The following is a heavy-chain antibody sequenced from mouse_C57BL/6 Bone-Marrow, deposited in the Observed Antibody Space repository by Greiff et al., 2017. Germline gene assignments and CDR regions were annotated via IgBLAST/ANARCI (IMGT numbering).Heavy chain of an antibody. J-gene: IGHJ4*01. V-gene: IGHV5-9-1*02. CDR1: GFTFSSYA. CDR2: ISSGGDNS. D-gene: IGHD1-1*01. Sequence: EVMLVESGAGLVKPGGSLKLSCAASGFTFSSYAMSWVRQTPEKRLECVAYISSGGDNSYYADTVKVRFTISRDNARTTLYLQMSSLKSEDTAMYYSVTTVVDYAMDYWGQGTSVTGSS. CDR3: VTTVVDYAMDY.